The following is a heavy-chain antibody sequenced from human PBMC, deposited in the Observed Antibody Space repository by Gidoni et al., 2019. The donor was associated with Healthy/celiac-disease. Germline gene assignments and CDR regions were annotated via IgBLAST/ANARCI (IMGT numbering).Heavy chain of an antibody. CDR1: GGSISSSSYY. CDR2: IYYSGST. V-gene: IGHV4-39*01. J-gene: IGHJ6*03. CDR3: ARRGKGYYYYMDV. Sequence: QLQLQESGPGLVKPSETLSLPCPVSGGSISSSSYYWGWIRQPPGKGLEWIGSIYYSGSTYYNPSLKSRVTISVDTSKNQFSLKLSSVTAADTAVYYCARRGKGYYYYMDVWGKGTTVTVSS.